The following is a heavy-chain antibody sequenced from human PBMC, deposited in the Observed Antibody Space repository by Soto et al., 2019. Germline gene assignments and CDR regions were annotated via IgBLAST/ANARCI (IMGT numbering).Heavy chain of an antibody. J-gene: IGHJ3*01. Sequence: QVQLVESGGGVVQPGRSLRLSCAASGFIFSSYGMHWVRQAPGKGLEWVAVIWYDGSNEDYVDSVRGRFTISRDNSNNRLYLQMNSLRAEDTALHYCAREVYGDYGDAFDLWGQGTMVTVSS. CDR3: AREVYGDYGDAFDL. CDR1: GFIFSSYG. CDR2: IWYDGSNE. V-gene: IGHV3-33*01. D-gene: IGHD4-17*01.